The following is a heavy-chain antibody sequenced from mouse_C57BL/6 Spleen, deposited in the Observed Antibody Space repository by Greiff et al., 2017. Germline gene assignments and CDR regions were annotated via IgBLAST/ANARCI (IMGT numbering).Heavy chain of an antibody. CDR2: IWSGGST. J-gene: IGHJ4*01. Sequence: QVQLQQSGPGLVQPSQRLSITCTVSGFSLTSYGVHWVRQSPGQGLEWLGVIWSGGSTDYNAAFISRLSISKDNSKSQVFCRMNSLKADDTAIYYCARSPEARDYWGQGTSVTVSA. CDR3: ARSPEARDY. V-gene: IGHV2-2*01. CDR1: GFSLTSYG.